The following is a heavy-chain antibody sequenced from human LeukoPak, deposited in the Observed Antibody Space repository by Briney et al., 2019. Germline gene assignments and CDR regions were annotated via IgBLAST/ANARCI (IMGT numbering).Heavy chain of an antibody. V-gene: IGHV3-64*01. Sequence: GGSLRLSCAASGFTFSSFAMHCVRQAPGKQLEYVSAICSNGGCTYYANSVKGRFTISRDNSKNTLYLQMGSLRAEDMAVYYCARWGYYSNYDYWGQGTLVTVSS. J-gene: IGHJ4*02. CDR3: ARWGYYSNYDY. CDR2: ICSNGGCT. D-gene: IGHD4-11*01. CDR1: GFTFSSFA.